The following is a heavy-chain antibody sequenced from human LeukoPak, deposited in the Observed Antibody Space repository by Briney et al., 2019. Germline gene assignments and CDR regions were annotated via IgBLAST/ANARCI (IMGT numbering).Heavy chain of an antibody. D-gene: IGHD6-13*01. CDR3: ARHPGYRYYYMDV. V-gene: IGHV4-38-2*02. J-gene: IGHJ6*03. CDR2: IYYSGST. CDR1: GYSISSGYY. Sequence: SETLSLTCTVSGYSISSGYYWGWIRQPPGKGLEWIGSIYYSGSTYYNPSLKSRVTISVDTSKNQFSLKLSSVTAADTAVYYCARHPGYRYYYMDVWGKGTTVTISS.